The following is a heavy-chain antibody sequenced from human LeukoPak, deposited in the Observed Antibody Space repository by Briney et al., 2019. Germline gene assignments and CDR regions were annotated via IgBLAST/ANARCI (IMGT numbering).Heavy chain of an antibody. CDR2: IIPIFGTA. CDR1: GGTFSSYA. J-gene: IGHJ6*02. Sequence: GASVKVSCTASGGTFSSYAISWVRQAPGQGLEWMGGIIPIFGTANYAQKFQGRVTITADESTSTAYMELSSLRSEDTAVYYCARDYRYYYYYYGMDVWGQGTTVTVSS. D-gene: IGHD1-26*01. CDR3: ARDYRYYYYYYGMDV. V-gene: IGHV1-69*13.